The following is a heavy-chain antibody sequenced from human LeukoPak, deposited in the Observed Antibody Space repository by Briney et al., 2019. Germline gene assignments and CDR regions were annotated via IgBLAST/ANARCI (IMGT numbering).Heavy chain of an antibody. CDR1: GGSFSGYY. CDR3: ARGLLRGYYYYYMDV. J-gene: IGHJ6*03. V-gene: IGHV4-34*01. CDR2: INHSGST. Sequence: RPSETLSLTCAVYGGSFSGYYWSWIRQPPGKGLEWIGEINHSGSTNYNPSLKSRVTISVDTSKNQFPLKLSSVTAADTAVYYCARGLLRGYYYYYMDVWGKGTTVTVSS. D-gene: IGHD3-10*01.